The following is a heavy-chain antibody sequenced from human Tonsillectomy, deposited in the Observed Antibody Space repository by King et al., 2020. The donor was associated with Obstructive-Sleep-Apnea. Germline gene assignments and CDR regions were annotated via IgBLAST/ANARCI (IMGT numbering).Heavy chain of an antibody. CDR1: GFTFSTYG. CDR2: IWFDGSNK. J-gene: IGHJ3*02. Sequence: VQLVESGGGVVQPGRSLRLSCAASGFTFSTYGMHWVRQAPGKGLEWVAIIWFDGSNKYYVESVKGRFTISRDNSNSTLFLQMNSLRPEDTAVYYWAKXLPXSYMGAXXIXGQGTMVTVSS. D-gene: IGHD3-16*01. V-gene: IGHV3-33*06. CDR3: AKXLPXSYMGAXXI.